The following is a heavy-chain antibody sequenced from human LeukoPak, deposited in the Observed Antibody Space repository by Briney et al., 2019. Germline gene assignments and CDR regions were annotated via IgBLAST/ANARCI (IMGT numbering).Heavy chain of an antibody. Sequence: SVKVSCEASGGTFSSYAISWVRQAPGQGLEWMGGIIPIFGTANYAQKFQGRVTITADESTSTAYMELSSLRSEDTAVYYCASEPRIILTGYFYWGQGTLVTVSS. CDR1: GGTFSSYA. CDR2: IIPIFGTA. D-gene: IGHD3-9*01. V-gene: IGHV1-69*13. J-gene: IGHJ4*02. CDR3: ASEPRIILTGYFY.